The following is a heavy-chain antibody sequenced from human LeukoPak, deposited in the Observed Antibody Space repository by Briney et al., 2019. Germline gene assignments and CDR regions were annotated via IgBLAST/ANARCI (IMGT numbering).Heavy chain of an antibody. D-gene: IGHD3-22*01. CDR3: ANPDSSGFYFSIRFDF. Sequence: GGSLRLSCTASGFTFSSYAMSWVRQAPGKGLEWVSTMSGSGDSTYYADSVKGRFTVSRDNSKNTLYLQMNSLRAEDTAVYFCANPDSSGFYFSIRFDFWGQGTLVTVSS. CDR1: GFTFSSYA. J-gene: IGHJ4*02. CDR2: MSGSGDST. V-gene: IGHV3-23*01.